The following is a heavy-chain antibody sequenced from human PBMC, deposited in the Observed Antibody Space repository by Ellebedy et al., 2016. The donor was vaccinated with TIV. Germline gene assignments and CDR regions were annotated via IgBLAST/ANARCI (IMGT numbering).Heavy chain of an antibody. J-gene: IGHJ4*02. V-gene: IGHV3-53*01. D-gene: IGHD4-17*01. CDR2: IYSGGTT. CDR3: ASRTRGDYPYFDF. Sequence: GEPLKISCAASGFSVSRQYMSWVRQAPGKGLEWVSLIYSGGTTYYADSVKGRFTISRDNSKNTLYLQMNSLRAEDTALYYCASRTRGDYPYFDFWGQGTLVTVSS. CDR1: GFSVSRQY.